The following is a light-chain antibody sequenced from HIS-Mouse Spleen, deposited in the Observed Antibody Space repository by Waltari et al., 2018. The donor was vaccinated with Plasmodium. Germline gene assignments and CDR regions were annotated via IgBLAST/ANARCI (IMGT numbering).Light chain of an antibody. CDR1: QSVSSN. V-gene: IGKV3-15*01. J-gene: IGKJ3*01. CDR3: QQYNNWPFT. CDR2: GAS. Sequence: EIVMTQSPATLSVSPGERATLSCRASQSVSSNLAWYQQKPGQAPRLLIYGASTRATCIPASFSGSGSWTEFTLTISSLQSEDFAVYYCQQYNNWPFTFGPGTKVDIK.